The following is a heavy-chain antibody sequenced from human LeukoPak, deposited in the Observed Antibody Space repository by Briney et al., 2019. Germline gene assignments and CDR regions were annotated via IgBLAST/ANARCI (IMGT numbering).Heavy chain of an antibody. CDR3: AREWVEYSNTWSHFDY. CDR2: ISSAGGST. D-gene: IGHD6-13*01. CDR1: GFTFSNYA. J-gene: IGHJ4*02. V-gene: IGHV3-64*01. Sequence: QPGGSLRLSCVASGFTFSNYAMHWVRQAPGKGLEYVSAISSAGGSTYYANSVKGRFIISRDNSKNTLYLQMGSLRAEDMAVYYCAREWVEYSNTWSHFDYWGQGTLVTVSS.